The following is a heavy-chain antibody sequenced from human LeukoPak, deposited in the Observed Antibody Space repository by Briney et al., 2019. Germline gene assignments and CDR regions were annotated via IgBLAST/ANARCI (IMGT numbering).Heavy chain of an antibody. CDR3: ARSGTAMDHYYGSGSYRWGYYYYYYMDV. Sequence: GASVKVSCKASGGTFSSYAISWVRQAPGQGLEWMGGIIPIFGTANYAQKFQGRVTITADESTSTAYMELSSLRSEDTAVYYCARSGTAMDHYYGSGSYRWGYYYYYYMDVWGKGTTVTVSS. V-gene: IGHV1-69*13. J-gene: IGHJ6*03. CDR2: IIPIFGTA. D-gene: IGHD3-10*01. CDR1: GGTFSSYA.